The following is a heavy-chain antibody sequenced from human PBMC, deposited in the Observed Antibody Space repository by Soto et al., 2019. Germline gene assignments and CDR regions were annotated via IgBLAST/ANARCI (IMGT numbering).Heavy chain of an antibody. CDR3: TTDLAYSSGWYS. CDR1: GFTFITAW. CDR2: IKSNTDGGTT. J-gene: IGHJ4*02. Sequence: GGSLRLSCAASGFTFITAWMNWVRQAPGKGLEWVGRIKSNTDGGTTDYAAPVKGRFTISRDDSKSTLYLQVNSLKTEDTAVYYCTTDLAYSSGWYSWGQGTPVTVSS. V-gene: IGHV3-15*07. D-gene: IGHD6-19*01.